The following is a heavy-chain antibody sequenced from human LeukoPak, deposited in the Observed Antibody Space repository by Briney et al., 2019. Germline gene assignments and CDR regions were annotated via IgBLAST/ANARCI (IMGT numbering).Heavy chain of an antibody. CDR1: GYTFTGYY. Sequence: ASVKVSCKASGYTFTGYYMHWVRQAPGQGLEWMGWINPNSGDTNYAQKFQGRVTMTRDTSISTAYMELSSLRSDDTAVYYCSREFGEPTGYYMAVWGKGTTVTVSS. V-gene: IGHV1-2*02. CDR3: SREFGEPTGYYMAV. CDR2: INPNSGDT. J-gene: IGHJ6*03. D-gene: IGHD3-10*01.